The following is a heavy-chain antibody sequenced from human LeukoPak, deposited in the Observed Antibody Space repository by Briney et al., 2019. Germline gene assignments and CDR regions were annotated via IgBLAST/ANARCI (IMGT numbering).Heavy chain of an antibody. CDR1: GGSFTDYF. CDR2: INDYTGNT. Sequence: PSETLSLTCAVFGGSFTDYFWTWIRQSPGEGLEWIGEINDYTGNTNYNPSLNSRVSISLEKSKNQFSLELRSVTAADTAVYYCARGRIAKIVVVHSFHYGMDVWGQGTTVTVSS. D-gene: IGHD3-22*01. CDR3: ARGRIAKIVVVHSFHYGMDV. V-gene: IGHV4-34*01. J-gene: IGHJ6*02.